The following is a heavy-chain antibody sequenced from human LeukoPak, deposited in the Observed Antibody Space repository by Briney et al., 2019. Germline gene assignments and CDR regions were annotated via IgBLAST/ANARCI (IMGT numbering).Heavy chain of an antibody. CDR3: ARSSYWFDP. CDR1: GGSISSGGYS. CDR2: IYHSGST. Sequence: SETLSLTCAVSGGSISSGGYSWSWIRQPPGKGLEWIGYIYHSGSTYYNPSLKSRVTTSVDRSKNQFSLKLSSVTAADTAVYYCARSSYWFDPWGQGTLVTVSS. D-gene: IGHD6-6*01. J-gene: IGHJ5*02. V-gene: IGHV4-30-2*01.